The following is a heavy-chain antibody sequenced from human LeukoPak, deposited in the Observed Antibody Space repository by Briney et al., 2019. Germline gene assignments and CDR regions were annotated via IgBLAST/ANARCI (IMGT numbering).Heavy chain of an antibody. CDR3: ARPLRQWLGAGAFDI. CDR2: IYPDDSDT. V-gene: IGHV5-51*01. CDR1: GYSFTSYW. D-gene: IGHD6-19*01. Sequence: GESLKISCKGSGYSFTSYWVGWVRQMPGKGLEWMGIIYPDDSDTRYSPSFQGQVTISADKSISTAYLQWSSLKASDTAMYYCARPLRQWLGAGAFDIWGQGTMVTVSS. J-gene: IGHJ3*02.